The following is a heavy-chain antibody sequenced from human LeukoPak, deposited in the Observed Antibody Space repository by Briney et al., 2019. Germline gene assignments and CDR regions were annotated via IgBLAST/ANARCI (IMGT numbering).Heavy chain of an antibody. J-gene: IGHJ4*02. CDR3: ARVLYFDWLDAY. CDR2: ISSSGDYI. CDR1: GFTFSSYS. V-gene: IGHV3-21*01. D-gene: IGHD3-9*01. Sequence: EGSLRLSCAASGFTFSSYSMNWVRQAPGKGLEWVSSISSSGDYIYYADSVKGRFTISRDNAKSSLFLQMNSLRAEDTAVYYCARVLYFDWLDAYWGQGTLVTVSS.